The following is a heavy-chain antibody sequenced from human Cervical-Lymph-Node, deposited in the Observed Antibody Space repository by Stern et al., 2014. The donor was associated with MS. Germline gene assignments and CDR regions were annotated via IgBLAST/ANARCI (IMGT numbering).Heavy chain of an antibody. CDR2: LSYSGTT. CDR1: GGSLTSGGYF. J-gene: IGHJ4*02. Sequence: QVQLQESGPGVVKPSQTLSLTCTVTGGSLTSGGYFWNWVRQYPGKGLDWIGFLSYSGTTSYSASLKGRISISVDTSKNQFSLKLKYVTAADTAIYFCARDDRSRFTDWGQGTLVTVSS. CDR3: ARDDRSRFTD. V-gene: IGHV4-31*03. D-gene: IGHD1-14*01.